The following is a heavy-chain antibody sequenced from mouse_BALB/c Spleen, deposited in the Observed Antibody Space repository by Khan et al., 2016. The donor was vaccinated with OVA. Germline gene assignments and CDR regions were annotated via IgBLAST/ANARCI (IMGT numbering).Heavy chain of an antibody. CDR3: ACGGYSGALDY. J-gene: IGHJ4*01. V-gene: IGHV9-3-1*01. Sequence: QIQLVQSGPELKKPGETVKISCKASGYTFTNYGMNWVKQIPGEGLKWMGWINTYTGEPKYAGDFKGRFAFSLETSASTAFLQINNLKIEDTGVYFCACGGYSGALDYWGQGTSVTVSS. CDR1: GYTFTNYG. CDR2: INTYTGEP.